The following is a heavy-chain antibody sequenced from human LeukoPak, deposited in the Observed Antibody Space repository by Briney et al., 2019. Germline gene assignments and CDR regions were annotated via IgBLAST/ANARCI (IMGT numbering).Heavy chain of an antibody. CDR3: ARDRHVVVPVNFDY. Sequence: ASVKVSCKASGYTFTGYYMHWVRQAPGQGLEWMGWISAYNGNTNYAQKLQGRVTMTTDTSTSTAYMELRSLRSDDTAVYYCARDRHVVVPVNFDYWGQGTLVTVSS. D-gene: IGHD2-2*01. CDR1: GYTFTGYY. CDR2: ISAYNGNT. J-gene: IGHJ4*02. V-gene: IGHV1-18*04.